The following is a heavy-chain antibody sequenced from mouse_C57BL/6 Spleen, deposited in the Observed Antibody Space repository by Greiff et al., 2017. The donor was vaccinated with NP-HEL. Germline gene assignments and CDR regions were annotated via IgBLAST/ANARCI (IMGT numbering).Heavy chain of an antibody. Sequence: VQLQQSGAELVRPGASVKLSCTASGFNIKDDYMHWVKQRPEQGLEWIGWIDPENGDTEYASKFQGKATITADTSSNTAYLRLSSLTSGDTAVYYCTTDYYGSSYTAWFAYWGQGTLVTVSA. D-gene: IGHD1-1*01. V-gene: IGHV14-4*01. CDR1: GFNIKDDY. J-gene: IGHJ3*01. CDR2: IDPENGDT. CDR3: TTDYYGSSYTAWFAY.